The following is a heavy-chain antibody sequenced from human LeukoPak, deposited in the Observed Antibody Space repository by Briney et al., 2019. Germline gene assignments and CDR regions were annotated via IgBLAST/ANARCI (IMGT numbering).Heavy chain of an antibody. CDR1: GFTFSLSW. J-gene: IGHJ1*01. D-gene: IGHD1-1*01. Sequence: GGSLRLSCAASGFTFSLSWMHWVRQAPGEGLEWVSSINYDARSRTYADSVKGRLTISRDNAENTLFLQMNGLRVEDSAIYSCVRGAGPGTPFDWGQGILVTVSS. CDR3: VRGAGPGTPFD. V-gene: IGHV3-74*01. CDR2: INYDARSR.